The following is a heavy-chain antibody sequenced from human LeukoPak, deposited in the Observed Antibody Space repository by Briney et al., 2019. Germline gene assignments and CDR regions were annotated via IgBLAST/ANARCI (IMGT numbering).Heavy chain of an antibody. D-gene: IGHD1-1*01. CDR2: IIPIFGTT. CDR3: ARTIETGTTFSEAAGFEF. CDR1: GVTFSSYG. J-gene: IGHJ3*01. V-gene: IGHV1-69*06. Sequence: ASVKVSCKASGVTFSSYGITWVRQAPGQGLEWMGGIIPIFGTTNHAQKFQGRVTITADKSTSIAYMELSSLRSEDTAVYYCARTIETGTTFSEAAGFEFWGQGTMVTVSS.